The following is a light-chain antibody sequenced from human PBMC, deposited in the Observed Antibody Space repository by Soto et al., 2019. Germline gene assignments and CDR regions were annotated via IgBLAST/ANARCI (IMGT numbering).Light chain of an antibody. J-gene: IGLJ3*02. CDR2: DVS. V-gene: IGLV2-11*02. CDR3: CSYAGSYTLV. CDR1: SSDVGEYNY. Sequence: QSALTQPRSVSGSPGQSVTISCTGNSSDVGEYNYVSWYQQHTGKVPKLMIYDVSRRPSGVPDRFSGSKSGNTASLTISGLQADAEAEYYCCSYAGSYTLVFGGGTKLTVL.